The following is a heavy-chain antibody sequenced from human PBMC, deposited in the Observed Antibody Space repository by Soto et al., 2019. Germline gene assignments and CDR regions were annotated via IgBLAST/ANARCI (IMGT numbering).Heavy chain of an antibody. J-gene: IGHJ3*02. CDR3: ARVYCSGGSCYVPGAFDI. CDR1: GGSISSGDYY. V-gene: IGHV4-30-4*01. CDR2: IYYSGST. Sequence: QVQLQESGPGLVKPSQTLSLTCTVSGGSISSGDYYWSWIRQPPGKGLEWIGYIYYSGSTYYNPSLKSRVTISVDTSKNQFSLKLSSVTAADTAVYYCARVYCSGGSCYVPGAFDIWGQGTMVTVSS. D-gene: IGHD2-15*01.